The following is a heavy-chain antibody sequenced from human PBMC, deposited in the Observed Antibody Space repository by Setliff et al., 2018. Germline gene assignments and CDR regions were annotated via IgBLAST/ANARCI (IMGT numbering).Heavy chain of an antibody. CDR1: GFTFGIYW. D-gene: IGHD2-15*01. CDR3: ARSASYLLDF. CDR2: IKGDGSEK. Sequence: GGSLRLSCSVSGFTFGIYWMSWVRQAPGKGLEWVANIKGDGSEKYYVDPVKGRFTISRDNAQNSAYLQMDSLRDEDTAIYYCARSASYLLDFWGQGALVTVSS. J-gene: IGHJ4*02. V-gene: IGHV3-7*01.